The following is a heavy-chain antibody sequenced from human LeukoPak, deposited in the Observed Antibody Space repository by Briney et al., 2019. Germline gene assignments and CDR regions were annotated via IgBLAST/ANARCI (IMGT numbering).Heavy chain of an antibody. Sequence: KSGRSLRLSCTASGFTFETYAMTWFRQAPGKGLEWVAFIRNKAYSGTTKYSASVKGRFTISRDDSKPIVYLQMNSLKTEDTAVYFCTRAVIRMAAAGDFWGRGILVTVSS. CDR1: GFTFETYA. V-gene: IGHV3-49*05. CDR2: IRNKAYSGTT. D-gene: IGHD6-13*01. CDR3: TRAVIRMAAAGDF. J-gene: IGHJ4*02.